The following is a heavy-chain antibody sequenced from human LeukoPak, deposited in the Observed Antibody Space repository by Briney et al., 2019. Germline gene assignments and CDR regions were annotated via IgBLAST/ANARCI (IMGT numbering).Heavy chain of an antibody. Sequence: SETLSLTCTVSGGSISSRSYYWGWIRQPPGKGLEWIGSIYYSGSTYYNPSLKSRVTISVDTSKNQFSLKLGSVTAADTAVYYCARYRSLHSDYWGQGTLVTVSS. CDR2: IYYSGST. CDR3: ARYRSLHSDY. V-gene: IGHV4-39*07. D-gene: IGHD1-26*01. CDR1: GGSISSRSYY. J-gene: IGHJ4*02.